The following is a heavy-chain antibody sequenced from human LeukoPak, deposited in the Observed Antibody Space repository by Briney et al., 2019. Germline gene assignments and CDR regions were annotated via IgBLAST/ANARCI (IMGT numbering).Heavy chain of an antibody. V-gene: IGHV3-43*01. CDR3: AKELDTMFFDY. J-gene: IGHJ4*01. CDR2: AGWAGGTT. CDR1: GFNFDRYT. D-gene: IGHD3-10*02. Sequence: GGSLRLSCATSGFNFDRYTIHWVRQAPGKGLEWVSLAGWAGGTTFYSDSVRGRFTISRDSGRKSVYLQMNSLTTDDTAFYFCAKELDTMFFDYWGQEPWSPSPQ.